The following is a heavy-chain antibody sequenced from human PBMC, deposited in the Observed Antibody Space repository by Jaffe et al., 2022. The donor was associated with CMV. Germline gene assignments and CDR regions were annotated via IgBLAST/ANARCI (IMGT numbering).Heavy chain of an antibody. CDR3: ARSRVVVVPFDY. Sequence: QVQLVESGGGVVQPGRSLRLSCAASGFTFSSYGMHWVRQAPGKGLEWVAVIWYDGSNKYYADSVKGRFTISRDNSKNTLYLQMNSLRAEDTAVYYCARSRVVVVPFDYWGQGTLVTVSS. D-gene: IGHD3-22*01. J-gene: IGHJ4*02. CDR1: GFTFSSYG. V-gene: IGHV3-33*01. CDR2: IWYDGSNK.